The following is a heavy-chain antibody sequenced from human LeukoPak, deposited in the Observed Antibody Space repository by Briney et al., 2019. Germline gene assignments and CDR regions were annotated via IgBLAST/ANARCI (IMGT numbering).Heavy chain of an antibody. Sequence: GASVKVSCKASDYTFSNYGVSWVRQAPGQGREWMGWISANNGNTNYAQKFQGRVTMTTDTSTSTAYMELRNLRSDDTAVYFCAREGGSTYYDFWSGSDNYYFYMDVWGKGTTVTVSS. CDR2: ISANNGNT. D-gene: IGHD3-3*01. V-gene: IGHV1-18*01. J-gene: IGHJ6*03. CDR1: DYTFSNYG. CDR3: AREGGSTYYDFWSGSDNYYFYMDV.